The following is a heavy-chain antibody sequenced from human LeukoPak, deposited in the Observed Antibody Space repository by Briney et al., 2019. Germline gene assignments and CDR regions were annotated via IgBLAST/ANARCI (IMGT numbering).Heavy chain of an antibody. CDR2: INPTSGGT. J-gene: IGHJ1*01. Sequence: ASVKVSCKSSGYTFTAYYMHWVRQAPGQGLEWMGRINPTSGGTNYAQKFQGRVTMTRDTSISTAYMELSRLRSDDTAVYYCARVYYYDSSGYYLEYFQHWGQGTLVTVSS. CDR1: GYTFTAYY. D-gene: IGHD3-22*01. CDR3: ARVYYYDSSGYYLEYFQH. V-gene: IGHV1-2*06.